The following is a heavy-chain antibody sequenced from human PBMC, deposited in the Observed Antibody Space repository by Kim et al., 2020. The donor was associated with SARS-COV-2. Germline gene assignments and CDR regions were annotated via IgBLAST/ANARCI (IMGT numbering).Heavy chain of an antibody. CDR3: AKDMLPGAYYYVSGSPNNWFDP. CDR1: GFTFDDYA. J-gene: IGHJ5*02. D-gene: IGHD3-10*01. CDR2: ISWNSGSI. Sequence: GGSLRLSCAASGFTFDDYAMHWVRQAPGKGLEWVSGISWNSGSIGYADSVKGRFTISRDNAKNSLYLQMNSLRAEDTALYYCAKDMLPGAYYYVSGSPNNWFDPWGQGTLVTVSS. V-gene: IGHV3-9*01.